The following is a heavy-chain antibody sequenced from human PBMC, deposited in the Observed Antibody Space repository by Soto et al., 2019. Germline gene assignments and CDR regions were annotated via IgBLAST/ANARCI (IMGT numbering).Heavy chain of an antibody. V-gene: IGHV1-69*13. J-gene: IGHJ6*02. D-gene: IGHD4-17*01. CDR2: IIPIFGTA. CDR3: ARGGRYGGKVWYYYGMDV. CDR1: GGTFSSYA. Sequence: SVKVSCKASGGTFSSYAISWVRQAPGQGLEWMGGIIPIFGTANYAQKFQGRVTITADESTSTAYMELSSLRSEDTAVYYCARGGRYGGKVWYYYGMDVWGQGTTVTVS.